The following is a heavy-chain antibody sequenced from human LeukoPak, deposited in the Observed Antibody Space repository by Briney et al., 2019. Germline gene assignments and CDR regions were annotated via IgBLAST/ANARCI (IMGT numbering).Heavy chain of an antibody. Sequence: ASVKVSCKASGYTFTSYGISWVRQAPGQGLEWMGWISAYNGNTNYAQNLQGRVTMTTDTSTSTAYMELSSLRSEDTAVYYCASTYDSSGYYLDYWGQGTLVTVSS. CDR2: ISAYNGNT. CDR3: ASTYDSSGYYLDY. V-gene: IGHV1-18*01. CDR1: GYTFTSYG. D-gene: IGHD3-22*01. J-gene: IGHJ4*02.